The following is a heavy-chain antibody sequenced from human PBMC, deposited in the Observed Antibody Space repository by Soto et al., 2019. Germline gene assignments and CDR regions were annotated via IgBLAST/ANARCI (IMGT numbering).Heavy chain of an antibody. J-gene: IGHJ6*02. V-gene: IGHV3-33*01. D-gene: IGHD1-20*01. CDR2: IWYDGSNK. Sequence: GGSLRLSCAASGFTFSSYGMHWVRQAPGKGLEWVAVIWYDGSNKYYADSVKGRFTISRDNSKNTLYLQMNSLRAEDTAVYYCARGGVENNWIPEGYYYGMDVWGQGTTVTVSS. CDR3: ARGGVENNWIPEGYYYGMDV. CDR1: GFTFSSYG.